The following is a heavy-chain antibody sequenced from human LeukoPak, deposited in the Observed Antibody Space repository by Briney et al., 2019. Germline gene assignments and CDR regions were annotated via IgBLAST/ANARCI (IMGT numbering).Heavy chain of an antibody. CDR2: IYYSGST. CDR1: GGSISSYY. Sequence: RPSETLSLTCTVFGGSISSYYWSWIRQPPGKGLEWIGYIYYSGSTNYNPSLKSRVTISVDTSKNQFSLKLSSVTAADTAVYYCASRATFNDDDAFDIWGQGTMVTVSS. CDR3: ASRATFNDDDAFDI. V-gene: IGHV4-59*01. J-gene: IGHJ3*02. D-gene: IGHD1-26*01.